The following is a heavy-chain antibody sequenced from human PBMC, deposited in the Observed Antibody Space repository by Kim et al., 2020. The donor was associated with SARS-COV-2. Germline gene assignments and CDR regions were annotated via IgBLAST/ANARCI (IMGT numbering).Heavy chain of an antibody. V-gene: IGHV4-59*13. D-gene: IGHD3-10*01. J-gene: IGHJ4*02. CDR3: ARVMVRGVITLRYYFDY. CDR1: GGSISSYY. Sequence: SETLSLTCTVSGGSISSYYWSWIRQPPGKGLEWIGYIYYSGSTNYNPSLKSRVTISVDTSKNQFSLKLSSVTAADTAVYYCARVMVRGVITLRYYFDYWGQGTLVTVSS. CDR2: IYYSGST.